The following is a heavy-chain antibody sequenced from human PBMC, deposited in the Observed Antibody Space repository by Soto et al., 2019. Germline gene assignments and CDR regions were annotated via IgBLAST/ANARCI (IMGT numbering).Heavy chain of an antibody. D-gene: IGHD5-12*01. V-gene: IGHV3-21*01. J-gene: IGHJ4*02. CDR2: ISSSSYI. CDR1: GFTFSSYS. CDR3: ARFESRDGYNRPIFDY. Sequence: SGGSLRLSCAASGFTFSSYSMNWVRQAPGKGLEWVSSISSSSYIYYADSVKGRFTISRDNAKNSLYLQMNSLRAEDTAVYYCARFESRDGYNRPIFDYWGQGTLVTVSS.